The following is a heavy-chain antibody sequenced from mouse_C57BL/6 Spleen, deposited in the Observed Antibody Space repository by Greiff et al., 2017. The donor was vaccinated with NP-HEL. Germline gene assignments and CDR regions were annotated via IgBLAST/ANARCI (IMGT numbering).Heavy chain of an antibody. CDR3: TRDRSSGHYFDY. CDR1: GFTFSSYA. V-gene: IGHV5-9-1*02. Sequence: DVMLVESGEGLVKPGGSLKLSCAASGFTFSSYAMSWVRQTPEKRLEWVAYISSGGDYIYYADTVKGRFTISRDNARNTLYLQMSSLKSEDTAMYYCTRDRSSGHYFDYWGQGTTLTVSS. CDR2: ISSGGDYI. J-gene: IGHJ2*01. D-gene: IGHD3-2*02.